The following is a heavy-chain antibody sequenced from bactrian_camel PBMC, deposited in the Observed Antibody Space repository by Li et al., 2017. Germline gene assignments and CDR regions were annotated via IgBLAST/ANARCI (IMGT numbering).Heavy chain of an antibody. Sequence: VQLMESGGGLVQPGGSLRLSCAASGFNFNIYAIAWVRQAPGKGLEWVSDISDDGAITTYADSVKGRFTISRDNAKNTQYLQLNSLKTEDTAMYYCATAGSRGQGTQVTVS. CDR2: ISDDGAIT. CDR3: ATAGS. CDR1: GFNFNIYA. J-gene: IGHJ6*01. V-gene: IGHV3S42*01.